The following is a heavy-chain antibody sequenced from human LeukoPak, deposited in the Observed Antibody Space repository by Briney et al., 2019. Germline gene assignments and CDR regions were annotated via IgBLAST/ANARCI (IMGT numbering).Heavy chain of an antibody. CDR2: INHSGST. Sequence: SKTLSXTCAVYGGSFSGYYWSWIRQPPGKGLEWIGEINHSGSTNYNPSLKSRVTISVDTSKNQFSLKLSSVPAPDTAVYYCARESGSYYYFDYWGQGTLVTVSS. J-gene: IGHJ4*02. V-gene: IGHV4-34*01. CDR1: GGSFSGYY. D-gene: IGHD1-26*01. CDR3: ARESGSYYYFDY.